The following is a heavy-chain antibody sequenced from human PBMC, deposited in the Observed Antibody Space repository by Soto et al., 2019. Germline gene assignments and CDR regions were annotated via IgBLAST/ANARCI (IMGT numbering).Heavy chain of an antibody. V-gene: IGHV4-30-4*01. CDR3: GRDLTSNANCIDP. J-gene: IGHJ5*02. Sequence: SETLSLTCSVSGDYIHVGGYYWTWIRQRPGKGLEWMGYIYYTGKTYYNPSLESRLTMSVDRSKNQFSLRLTSVTAADTAVYFCGRDLTSNANCIDPWGQGTLVTSPQ. CDR2: IYYTGKT. CDR1: GDYIHVGGYY. D-gene: IGHD2-2*01.